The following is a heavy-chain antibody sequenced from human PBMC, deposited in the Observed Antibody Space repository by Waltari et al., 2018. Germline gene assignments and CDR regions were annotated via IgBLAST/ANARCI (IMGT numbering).Heavy chain of an antibody. CDR2: ISPIFGTA. V-gene: IGHV1-69*01. D-gene: IGHD3-9*01. J-gene: IGHJ4*02. CDR1: GGTFSSYA. Sequence: QVQLVQSGAEVKKPGSSVKVSCKASGGTFSSYAISWVRQAPGQGLEWMGGISPIFGTANYAQKVQGRVTITADESTSTAYMELSSLRSEDTAVYYCATPYYDILTGYSTHFDYWGQGTLVTVSS. CDR3: ATPYYDILTGYSTHFDY.